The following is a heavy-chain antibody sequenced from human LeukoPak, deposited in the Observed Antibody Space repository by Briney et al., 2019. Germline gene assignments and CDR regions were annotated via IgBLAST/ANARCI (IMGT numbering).Heavy chain of an antibody. Sequence: GGSLRLSCAASGFTFSSYSMNWVRQAPGKGLEWVSSISSSSSYIYYADSVKGRFTISRDNAKNSLYLQMNSLRAEDTAVYYCAAVYGDYSSAFDYCGQGTLVTVSS. V-gene: IGHV3-21*01. D-gene: IGHD4-17*01. CDR3: AAVYGDYSSAFDY. CDR1: GFTFSSYS. J-gene: IGHJ4*02. CDR2: ISSSSSYI.